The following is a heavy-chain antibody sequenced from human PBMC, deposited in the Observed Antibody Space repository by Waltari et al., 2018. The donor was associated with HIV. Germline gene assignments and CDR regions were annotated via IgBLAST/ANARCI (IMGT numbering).Heavy chain of an antibody. CDR1: GSTLRNAW. CDR2: IKSKTDGGTT. CDR3: RHDYSNYDY. V-gene: IGHV3-15*01. J-gene: IGHJ4*02. D-gene: IGHD4-4*01. Sequence: EVQLVETGGGLVKPGGSLRLSCAASGSTLRNAWMSWVRQAPGKGLEWVGRIKSKTDGGTTDYAAPVKGRFTISRDDSKNTLYLQMNSLKTEDTAVYYCRHDYSNYDYWGQGTLVTVSS.